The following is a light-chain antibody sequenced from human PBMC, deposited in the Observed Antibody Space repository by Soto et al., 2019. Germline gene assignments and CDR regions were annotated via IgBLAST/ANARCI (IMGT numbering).Light chain of an antibody. J-gene: IGKJ1*01. V-gene: IGKV3-11*01. CDR3: QQRSNWPPWT. CDR1: QSVTTY. CDR2: GTS. Sequence: EIVLTQSPATLSLSPGERATLSCRASQSVTTYLAWYQQKPGQGPSLLIYGTSTRAGGVPARFSGSGSGTDFTLTISSLEPEDFAVYYCQQRSNWPPWTFGQGTKVDIK.